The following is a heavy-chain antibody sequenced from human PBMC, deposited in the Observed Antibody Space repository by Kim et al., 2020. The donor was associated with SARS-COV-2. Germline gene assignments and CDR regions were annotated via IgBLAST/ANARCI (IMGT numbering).Heavy chain of an antibody. CDR3: ARGRFNTGWYPDFFDY. D-gene: IGHD6-19*01. J-gene: IGHJ4*02. V-gene: IGHV3-7*04. CDR1: GFTFNNYG. Sequence: GGSLRLSCEASGFTFNNYGMTWLRRAPGKGLEWVANIKQDGNGKYYVDSVTGRFTIFRDNARYSVFLQMNSLRAEDTAVYYCARGRFNTGWYPDFFDYWGQGTQVTVSS. CDR2: IKQDGNGK.